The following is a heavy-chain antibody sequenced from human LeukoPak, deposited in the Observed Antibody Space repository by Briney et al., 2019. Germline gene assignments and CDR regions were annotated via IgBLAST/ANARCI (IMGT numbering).Heavy chain of an antibody. CDR3: ARVSYDFWSGYYTGSYYYGMDV. V-gene: IGHV1-8*01. J-gene: IGHJ6*02. CDR1: GYTFTSYD. CDR2: MNPNSGNT. D-gene: IGHD3-3*01. Sequence: GASVKVSCKASGYTFTSYDINWVRQATGQGLEWMGWMNPNSGNTGYAQKFQGRVTMTRNTSISTAYMELSSLRSEDTAVYYCARVSYDFWSGYYTGSYYYGMDVWGQGTTVTVSS.